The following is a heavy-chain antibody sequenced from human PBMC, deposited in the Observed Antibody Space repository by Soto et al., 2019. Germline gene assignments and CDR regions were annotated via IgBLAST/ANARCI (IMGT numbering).Heavy chain of an antibody. CDR3: ARDSQRYCSSTSCYRGLRF. CDR1: GFTFSSYA. J-gene: IGHJ4*02. CDR2: ISYDGSNK. V-gene: IGHV3-30-3*01. D-gene: IGHD2-2*02. Sequence: VQLVESGGGVVQPGRSLRLSCAASGFTFSSYAMHWVRQAPGKGLEWVAVISYDGSNKYYADSVKGRFTISRDNSKNTLYLQMNSLRAEDTAVYYCARDSQRYCSSTSCYRGLRFWGQGTLVTVSS.